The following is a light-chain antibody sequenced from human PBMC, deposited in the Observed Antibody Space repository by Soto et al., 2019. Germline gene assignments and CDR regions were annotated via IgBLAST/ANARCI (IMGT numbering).Light chain of an antibody. CDR1: SSDVGHYNF. CDR2: DVN. V-gene: IGLV2-11*01. CDR3: SSYAGGYTVL. Sequence: QSVLTQPRSVSGSPGQSVTISCTGISSDVGHYNFVSWYQKYPGKAPKLVLYDVNKRPSGVPGRFSGSKSGNTASLTVSGLQSDDDADSYSSSYAGGYTVLLGGGTKLTVI. J-gene: IGLJ2*01.